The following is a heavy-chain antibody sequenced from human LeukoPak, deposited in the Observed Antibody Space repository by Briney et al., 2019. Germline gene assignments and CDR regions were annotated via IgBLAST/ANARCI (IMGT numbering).Heavy chain of an antibody. Sequence: GGSLRLSCAASGFTFSSYAMHWVRQAPGKGLEWVAVISYDGSNKYYADSVKGRFTISRDNSKNTPYLQMNSLRAEDTAVYYCARINFDYWGQGTLVTVSS. CDR1: GFTFSSYA. J-gene: IGHJ4*02. CDR3: ARINFDY. CDR2: ISYDGSNK. V-gene: IGHV3-30-3*01.